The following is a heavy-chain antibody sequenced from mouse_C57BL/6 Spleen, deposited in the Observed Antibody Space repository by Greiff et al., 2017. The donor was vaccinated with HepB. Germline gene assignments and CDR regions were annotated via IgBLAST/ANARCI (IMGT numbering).Heavy chain of an antibody. V-gene: IGHV5-4*01. D-gene: IGHD1-1*01. Sequence: EVQGVESGGGLVKPGGSLKLSCAASGFTFSSYAMSWVRQTPEKRLEWVATISDGGSYTYYPDNVKGRFTISRDNAKNNLYLQMSHLKSEDTAMYYCARDPYYYGSSSLDYWGQGTTLTVSS. J-gene: IGHJ2*01. CDR3: ARDPYYYGSSSLDY. CDR2: ISDGGSYT. CDR1: GFTFSSYA.